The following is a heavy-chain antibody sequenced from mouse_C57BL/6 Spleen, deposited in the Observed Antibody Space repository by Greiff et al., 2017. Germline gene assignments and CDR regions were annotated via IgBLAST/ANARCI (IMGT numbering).Heavy chain of an antibody. J-gene: IGHJ3*01. D-gene: IGHD2-5*01. Sequence: EVQLVESEGGLVQPGSSMKLSCTASGFTFSDYFMAWVRQVPEKGLEWVANINYDGSSTYYLDSLKSRFIISRDNAKNILYLQMSSLKSEDTATYYCARVGDYSNLFAYWGQGTLVTVSA. CDR1: GFTFSDYF. CDR3: ARVGDYSNLFAY. CDR2: INYDGSST. V-gene: IGHV5-16*01.